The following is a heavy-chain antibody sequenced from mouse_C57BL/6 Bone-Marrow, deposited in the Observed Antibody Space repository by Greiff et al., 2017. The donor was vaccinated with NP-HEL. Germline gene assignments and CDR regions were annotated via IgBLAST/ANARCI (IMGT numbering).Heavy chain of an antibody. CDR2: ISDGGSYT. J-gene: IGHJ2*01. CDR3: AMEDY. V-gene: IGHV5-4*03. CDR1: GFTFSSYA. Sequence: EVKLVESGGGLVKPGGSLKLSCAASGFTFSSYAMSWVRQTPEKRLEWVATISDGGSYTYYPDNVKGRFTISRDNAKNNLYLQMSHLKSEDTAMYYCAMEDYWGQGTTLTVSS.